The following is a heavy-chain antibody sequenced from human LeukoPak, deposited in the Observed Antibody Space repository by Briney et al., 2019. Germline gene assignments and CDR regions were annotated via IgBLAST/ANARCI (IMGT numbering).Heavy chain of an antibody. V-gene: IGHV3-30*02. CDR3: AKGRCSNGIGCFYYYMDV. CDR1: EFSVGSNY. Sequence: GGSLRLSCAASEFSVGSNYMTWVRQAPGKGLEWVAYIQYDGSNKQYADSVKGRFSISRDNSKNILYLQMNSLRAEDTALYYCAKGRCSNGIGCFYYYMDVWGKGTTVTISS. J-gene: IGHJ6*03. D-gene: IGHD2-8*01. CDR2: IQYDGSNK.